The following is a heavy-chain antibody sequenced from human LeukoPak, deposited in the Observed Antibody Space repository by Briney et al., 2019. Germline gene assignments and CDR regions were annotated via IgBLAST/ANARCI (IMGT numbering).Heavy chain of an antibody. J-gene: IGHJ4*02. CDR2: ISESGANT. CDR1: GFTFSTFV. D-gene: IGHD3-16*02. CDR3: AKVSGAITFEGVIVLPDLFFDS. Sequence: PGGSLRLSCAASGFTFSTFVMSWVRQAPGKGLEWVSEISESGANTYYADSVKGRFTISRDNTKDTLYLQMNSLGAEDTAVYYCAKVSGAITFEGVIVLPDLFFDSWGQGTLVTVSS. V-gene: IGHV3-23*01.